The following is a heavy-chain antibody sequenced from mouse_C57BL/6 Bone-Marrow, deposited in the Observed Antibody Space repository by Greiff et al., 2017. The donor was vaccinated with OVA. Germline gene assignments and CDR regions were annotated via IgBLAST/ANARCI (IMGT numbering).Heavy chain of an antibody. CDR2: ISDGGSYT. V-gene: IGHV5-4*01. J-gene: IGHJ4*01. CDR1: GFTFSSYA. CDR3: ARDGSNFLYAMDY. D-gene: IGHD2-5*01. Sequence: EVNVVESGGGLVKPGGSLKLSCAASGFTFSSYAMSWVRQTPEKRLEWVATISDGGSYTYYPDNVKGRFTISRDNAKNNLYLQMSHLKSEDTAMYYCARDGSNFLYAMDYWGQGTSVTVSS.